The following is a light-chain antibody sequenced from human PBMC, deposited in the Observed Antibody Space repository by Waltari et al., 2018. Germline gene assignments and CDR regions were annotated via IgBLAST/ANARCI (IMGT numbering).Light chain of an antibody. V-gene: IGLV2-23*02. CDR2: GVT. Sequence: QSALTQSAYVSGSPGQSINISCTGTSRDVGDYNLVAWYQQIPGRAPKLIISGVTTRPSVISDRFSVSKSGNTASLTISGLQSAYEADYYCSSYTQSRTRVFGGGTKLTVL. CDR1: SRDVGDYNL. CDR3: SSYTQSRTRV. J-gene: IGLJ3*02.